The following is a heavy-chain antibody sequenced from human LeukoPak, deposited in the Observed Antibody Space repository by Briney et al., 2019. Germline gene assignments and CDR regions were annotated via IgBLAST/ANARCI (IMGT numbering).Heavy chain of an antibody. CDR3: AHAYGDTDY. CDR1: GFTGFTFSTNT. D-gene: IGHD4-17*01. J-gene: IGHJ4*02. V-gene: IGHV3-21*01. Sequence: PGGSLRLSCAVTGFTGFTFSTNTMNWVRQAPGKGLEWVSSITSSGNYTYYAASVKGRFTTSRDNAKNALFLQMNSLRAEDTAVYYCAHAYGDTDYWGQGTLVTVSS. CDR2: ITSSGNYT.